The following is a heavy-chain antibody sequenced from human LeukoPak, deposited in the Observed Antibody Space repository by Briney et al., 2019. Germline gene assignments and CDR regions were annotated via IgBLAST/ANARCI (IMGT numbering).Heavy chain of an antibody. V-gene: IGHV4-61*02. CDR2: IYSSGST. CDR1: GISISSGPYY. D-gene: IGHD5-18*01. Sequence: SETLSLTCTVSGISISSGPYYGSWIRQPAGKGLEWIGRIYSSGSTNYNPSLRSRVTISVDTFKNQFSLKLSSVTAADTAVYYCAGRMRGYSYGFTSLDYWGQGTLVTVSS. J-gene: IGHJ4*02. CDR3: AGRMRGYSYGFTSLDY.